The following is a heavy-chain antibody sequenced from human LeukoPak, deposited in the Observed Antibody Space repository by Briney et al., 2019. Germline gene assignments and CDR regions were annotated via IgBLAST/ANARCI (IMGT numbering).Heavy chain of an antibody. J-gene: IGHJ5*02. CDR1: GFTFSSYA. CDR3: AKDQFSSGLNWFDP. V-gene: IGHV3-23*01. Sequence: GGSLRLSCAASGFTFSSYAMIWVRQAPGKGLEWFSAISGSGGSTYYADSVKVRFTISRYNSKNTLYLQLTSMRGEDKAVYYCAKDQFSSGLNWFDPWGQGSLVTVSS. CDR2: ISGSGGST. D-gene: IGHD6-19*01.